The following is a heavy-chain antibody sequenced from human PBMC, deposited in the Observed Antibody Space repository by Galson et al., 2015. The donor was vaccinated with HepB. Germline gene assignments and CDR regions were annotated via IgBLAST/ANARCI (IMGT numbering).Heavy chain of an antibody. J-gene: IGHJ4*02. CDR1: GGTFSSYA. CDR2: IIPIFGTA. V-gene: IGHV1-69*13. Sequence: SVKVSCKASGGTFSSYAISWVRQAPGQGLEWMGGIIPIFGTANYAQKFQGRVTITADESTSTAYMELSSLRSEDTAVYYCARGGSSWYVTTMGYYFDYWGQGTLVTVSS. D-gene: IGHD6-13*01. CDR3: ARGGSSWYVTTMGYYFDY.